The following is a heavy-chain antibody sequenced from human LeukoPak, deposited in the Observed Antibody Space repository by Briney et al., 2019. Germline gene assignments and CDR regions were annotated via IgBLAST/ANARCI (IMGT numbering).Heavy chain of an antibody. CDR2: INAGNGNT. V-gene: IGHV1-3*01. CDR1: GYTFTSYA. D-gene: IGHD3-16*02. CDR3: ARDHYDYVWGSYLFGY. Sequence: ASVKVSCKASGYTFTSYAMHWVRQAPGQRLEWMGWINAGNGNTKYSQKFQGRVTITRDTSASTAYMELSSLRSEDTAEYYCARDHYDYVWGSYLFGYWGQGTLVTVSS. J-gene: IGHJ4*02.